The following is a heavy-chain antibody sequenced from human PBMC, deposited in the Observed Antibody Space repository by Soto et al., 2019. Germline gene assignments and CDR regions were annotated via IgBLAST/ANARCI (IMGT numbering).Heavy chain of an antibody. J-gene: IGHJ6*02. V-gene: IGHV1-69*01. CDR1: GGTFNNYA. CDR3: AVADCGGGACSPYHCYATDV. Sequence: QVQLLQSGAEVKKPGSSVRVSCKASGGTFNNYAFTWVRQAPGQGLQWVGGIIPFFGTTNYAEKFQGRVTFAADQSATTTYMDLSSLTSDATAVYFCAVADCGGGACSPYHCYATDVWGQGTTVAVSS. CDR2: IIPFFGTT. D-gene: IGHD2-21*01.